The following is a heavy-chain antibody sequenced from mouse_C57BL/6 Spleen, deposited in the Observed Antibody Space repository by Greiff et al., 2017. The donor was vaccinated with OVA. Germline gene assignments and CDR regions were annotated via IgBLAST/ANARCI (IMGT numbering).Heavy chain of an antibody. D-gene: IGHD1-1*01. Sequence: QVQLQQPGTELVKPGASVKLSCKASGYTFTSYWMHWVKQRPGQGLEWIGNINPSNGGTNYNEKFKSKATLTVDKSSSTAYMQLSSLTSEDSAVYYCAREEKLRRFYWYFDVWGTGTTVTVSS. CDR1: GYTFTSYW. J-gene: IGHJ1*03. CDR3: AREEKLRRFYWYFDV. CDR2: INPSNGGT. V-gene: IGHV1-53*01.